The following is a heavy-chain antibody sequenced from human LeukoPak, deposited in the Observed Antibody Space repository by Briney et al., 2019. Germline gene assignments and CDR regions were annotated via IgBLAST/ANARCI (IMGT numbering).Heavy chain of an antibody. CDR2: IKQDGSEK. CDR3: ARDLRGYSGYDYICSGGSCPYYFDY. V-gene: IGHV3-7*01. J-gene: IGHJ4*02. Sequence: GGSLRLSCVASGFTFSNHRMSWVRQAPGKGLEWVADIKQDGSEKYYVDSVKGRFTISRDNAKNSLYLQMNSLRAEDTAVYYCARDLRGYSGYDYICSGGSCPYYFDYWGQGTLVTVSS. CDR1: GFTFSNHR. D-gene: IGHD5-12*01.